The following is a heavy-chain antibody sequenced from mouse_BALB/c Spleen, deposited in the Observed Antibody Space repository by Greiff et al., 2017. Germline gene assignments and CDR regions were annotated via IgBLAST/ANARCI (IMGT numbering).Heavy chain of an antibody. CDR3: ARSDTTVVDY. J-gene: IGHJ4*01. D-gene: IGHD1-1*01. Sequence: QVQLQQSGAELVRPGSSVKISCKASGYAFSSYWMNWVKQRPGQGLEWIGQIYPGDGDTNYNGKFKGKATLTADKSSSTAYMQLSSLTSEDSAVYFCARSDTTVVDYWGQGTSVTVSS. CDR1: GYAFSSYW. V-gene: IGHV1-80*01. CDR2: IYPGDGDT.